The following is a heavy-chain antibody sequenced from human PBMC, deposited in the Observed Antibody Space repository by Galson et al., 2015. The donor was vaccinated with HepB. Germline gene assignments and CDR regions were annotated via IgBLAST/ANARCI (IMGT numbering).Heavy chain of an antibody. J-gene: IGHJ6*03. CDR2: VTNSGGSK. V-gene: IGHV3-23*01. CDR3: AKWGVPTLQYYMDV. CDR1: GFTFSNYG. Sequence: SLRLFCAASGFTFSNYGMSWVRQGPGKGLEWVSGVTNSGGSKYSADSVKGRFTISTDISKNTLYLQMNSLRAEDTAVYYCAKWGVPTLQYYMDVWGKGTTVIVSS. D-gene: IGHD4/OR15-4a*01.